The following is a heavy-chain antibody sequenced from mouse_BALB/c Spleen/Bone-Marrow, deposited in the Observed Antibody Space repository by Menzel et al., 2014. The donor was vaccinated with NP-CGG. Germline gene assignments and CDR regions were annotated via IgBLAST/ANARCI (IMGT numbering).Heavy chain of an antibody. CDR2: IYYSGTI. V-gene: IGHV3-5*02. D-gene: IGHD2-4*01. CDR3: ARGAMITTGYFDY. Sequence: EVQLVESGPGLVKPSQTVSLTCTVTGISITTGNYRWSWIRQFPGNKLEWIGHIYYSGTITYNPSLTSRTTITRDTSKNQFFLEMNSLTAEDTATYYCARGAMITTGYFDYWGQGTTLTVSS. CDR1: GISITTGNYR. J-gene: IGHJ2*01.